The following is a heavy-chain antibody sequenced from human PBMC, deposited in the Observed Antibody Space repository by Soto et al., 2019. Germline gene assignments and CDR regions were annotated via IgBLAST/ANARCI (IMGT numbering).Heavy chain of an antibody. Sequence: ASVKVCCKASGYTFTSYGMHWVRQAPGQRLEWMGWINAGNGNTKYSQKLQGRVTMTTDTSTSTAYMELRSLRSDDTAVYYCARDYIPGIAAAGNVNPDYWGQGTLVTVSS. D-gene: IGHD6-13*01. V-gene: IGHV1-3*01. CDR2: INAGNGNT. CDR3: ARDYIPGIAAAGNVNPDY. J-gene: IGHJ4*02. CDR1: GYTFTSYG.